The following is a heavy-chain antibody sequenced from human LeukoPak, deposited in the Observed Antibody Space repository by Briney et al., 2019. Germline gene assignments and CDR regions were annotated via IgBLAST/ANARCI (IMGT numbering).Heavy chain of an antibody. D-gene: IGHD6-19*01. CDR1: GGTFSSYA. CDR2: IIPIFVTA. V-gene: IGHV1-69*13. CDR3: ARDSLAVAGFDY. Sequence: ASVKVSCKASGGTFSSYAISWVRQAPGQGLEWMGGIIPIFVTANYAQKFQGRVTITADESTSTAYMELSSLRSEDTAVYYCARDSLAVAGFDYWGQGTLVTVSS. J-gene: IGHJ4*02.